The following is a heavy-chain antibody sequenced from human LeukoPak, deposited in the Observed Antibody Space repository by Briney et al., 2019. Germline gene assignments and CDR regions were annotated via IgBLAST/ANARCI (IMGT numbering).Heavy chain of an antibody. CDR3: ARESPRNTYYYDSSGYPEVIDY. J-gene: IGHJ4*02. Sequence: SETLSLTCTVSGGSISSYYWSWIRQPPGKGLEWIGYIYYSGSTNYNPSLKSRVTISVDTSKNQFSLKLSSVTAADTAVYYCARESPRNTYYYDSSGYPEVIDYWGQGTLVTVSS. V-gene: IGHV4-59*12. CDR1: GGSISSYY. D-gene: IGHD3-22*01. CDR2: IYYSGST.